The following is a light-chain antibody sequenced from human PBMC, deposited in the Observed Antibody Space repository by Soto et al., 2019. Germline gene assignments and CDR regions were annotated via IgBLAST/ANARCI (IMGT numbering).Light chain of an antibody. CDR1: QGISSY. CDR2: ASS. J-gene: IGKJ4*01. CDR3: QLYYSYPTLT. V-gene: IGKV1-8*01. Sequence: AIRMTQSPSSFSASTGDRVTITCRASQGISSYLAWYQQKPGKAPKLLIYASSTLQSRVPSRFSGSGSWTDFTLTISCLQSEDFATYYCQLYYSYPTLTFGGGTKVEI.